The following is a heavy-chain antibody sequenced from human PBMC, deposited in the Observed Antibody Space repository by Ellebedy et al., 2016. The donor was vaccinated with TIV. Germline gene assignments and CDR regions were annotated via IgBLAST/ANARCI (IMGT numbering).Heavy chain of an antibody. D-gene: IGHD3-10*01. CDR2: IYYSGNT. J-gene: IGHJ4*02. CDR1: GGSISSYY. Sequence: MPSETLSLTCTVSGGSISSYYWSWLRQLPGKGLEWIGFIYYSGNTYYNPSLESRLTVSVDTSKNPFSLKLKSVTAADTAGYFCARVSYYYGTSYYFDNWGQGTLVTVSS. V-gene: IGHV4-59*06. CDR3: ARVSYYYGTSYYFDN.